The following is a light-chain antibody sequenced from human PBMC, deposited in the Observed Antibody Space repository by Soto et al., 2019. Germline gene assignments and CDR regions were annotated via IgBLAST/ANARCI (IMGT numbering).Light chain of an antibody. Sequence: EIVLTQSPATLSLSPGNRATLSCRASESVSRYLAWYQQKPGQAPRLLIYDASSRAAGIPARFSGSGSGIDFTLTITSLEPEDFAVYYCQQRSDWPSTFGGGTKVEIK. CDR2: DAS. V-gene: IGKV3-11*01. J-gene: IGKJ4*01. CDR3: QQRSDWPST. CDR1: ESVSRY.